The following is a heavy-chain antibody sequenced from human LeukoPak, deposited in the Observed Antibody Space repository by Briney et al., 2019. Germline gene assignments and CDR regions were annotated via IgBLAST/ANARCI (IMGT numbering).Heavy chain of an antibody. D-gene: IGHD6-13*01. Sequence: SETLSLTCTISGGSVSDYYWSWIRQSPGKGLEWIGYIYHTGSTSYSPSLKSRVTISADTSKNQFSLKLSSVTAADTAVYYCARGKAAAGYYYYYMDVWGKGTTVTISS. CDR2: IYHTGST. J-gene: IGHJ6*03. CDR3: ARGKAAAGYYYYYMDV. CDR1: GGSVSDYY. V-gene: IGHV4-59*02.